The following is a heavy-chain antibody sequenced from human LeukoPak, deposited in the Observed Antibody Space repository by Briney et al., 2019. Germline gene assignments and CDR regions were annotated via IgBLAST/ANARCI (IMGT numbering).Heavy chain of an antibody. CDR2: ISGYNGHT. Sequence: ASVKVSCKASGYTFTSYGISWVRQAPGQGLEWMGWISGYNGHTNYAQKLQGRVTMTTDTSTSTAYMELRSLRSDDKAVYYCARDKNSSTWYWFDPWGQGTLVTVSS. D-gene: IGHD6-13*01. J-gene: IGHJ5*02. CDR3: ARDKNSSTWYWFDP. V-gene: IGHV1-18*01. CDR1: GYTFTSYG.